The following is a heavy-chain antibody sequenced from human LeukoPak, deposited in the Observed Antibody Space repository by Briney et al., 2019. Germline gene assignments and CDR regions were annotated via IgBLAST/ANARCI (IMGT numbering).Heavy chain of an antibody. Sequence: SGXGXXTYYADSVKGRFTISRDNSKNTLYLQMNSLRAEDTAVYYCAKEDGSSSGWFGGTSHYYGMDVWGQGTTVTVSS. V-gene: IGHV3-23*01. D-gene: IGHD6-19*01. J-gene: IGHJ6*02. CDR3: AKEDGSSSGWFGGTSHYYGMDV. CDR2: SGXGXXT.